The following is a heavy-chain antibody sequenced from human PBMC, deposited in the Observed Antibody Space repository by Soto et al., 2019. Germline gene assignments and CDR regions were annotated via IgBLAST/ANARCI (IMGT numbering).Heavy chain of an antibody. Sequence: GGSLRLSCAASGFTFSSYAMSWVRQAPGKGLEWVSAISGSGGSTYYADSVKGRFTISRDNSKNTLYLQMNSLRAEDTAVYYCAKDQHYYDSSGYYGGVYYSDYWGQGTLVTVSS. D-gene: IGHD3-22*01. CDR1: GFTFSSYA. J-gene: IGHJ4*02. V-gene: IGHV3-23*01. CDR2: ISGSGGST. CDR3: AKDQHYYDSSGYYGGVYYSDY.